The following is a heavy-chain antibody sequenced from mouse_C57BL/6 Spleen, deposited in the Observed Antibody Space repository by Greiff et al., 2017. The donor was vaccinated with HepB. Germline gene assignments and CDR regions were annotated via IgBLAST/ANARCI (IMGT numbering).Heavy chain of an antibody. Sequence: EVQLVESGPELVKPGASVKIPCKASGYTFTDYNMDWVKQSHGKSLEWIGDINPNNGGTIYNQKFKGKATLTVDKSSSTAYMELRSLTSEDTAVYYCARSSGWDWFAYWGQGTLVTVSA. CDR2: INPNNGGT. CDR3: ARSSGWDWFAY. J-gene: IGHJ3*01. D-gene: IGHD4-1*01. V-gene: IGHV1-18*01. CDR1: GYTFTDYN.